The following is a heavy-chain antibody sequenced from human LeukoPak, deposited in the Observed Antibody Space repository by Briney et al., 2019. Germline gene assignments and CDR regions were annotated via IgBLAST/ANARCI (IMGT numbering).Heavy chain of an antibody. Sequence: PGGSLRLSCAASGFTFTDYYMSWIHQAPGKGLEWLSYISSTSTSTTYADSVKGRFTISRDNATNSLYLQMNSLRAEDTAVYYCARGQYSFDSWGQGTLVTVSS. CDR1: GFTFTDYY. CDR3: ARGQYSFDS. D-gene: IGHD6-19*01. CDR2: ISSTSTST. J-gene: IGHJ4*02. V-gene: IGHV3-11*06.